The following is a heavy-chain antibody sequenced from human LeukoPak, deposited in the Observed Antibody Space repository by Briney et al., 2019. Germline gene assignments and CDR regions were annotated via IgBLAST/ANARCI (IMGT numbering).Heavy chain of an antibody. Sequence: GGSLRLSCAASGFTFSSYSMNWVRQAPGKGLEWVAVIWYDGSNKYYADSVKGRFTISRDNSKNTLYLQMNSLRAEDTAVYYCARDLESYGMDVWGQGTTVTVSS. D-gene: IGHD5-24*01. CDR1: GFTFSSYS. CDR2: IWYDGSNK. J-gene: IGHJ6*02. V-gene: IGHV3-33*08. CDR3: ARDLESYGMDV.